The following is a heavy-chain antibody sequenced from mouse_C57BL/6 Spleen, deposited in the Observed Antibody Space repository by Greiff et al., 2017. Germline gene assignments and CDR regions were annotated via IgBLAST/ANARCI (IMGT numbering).Heavy chain of an antibody. J-gene: IGHJ4*01. CDR3: ARRYGSSYDYYAMDY. Sequence: QVQLQQSGAELVRPGTSVKMSCKASGYTFTNYWIGWAKQRPGHGLEWIGDIYPGGGYTNYNEKFKGKATLTADKSSSTAYMQFSSLTSEDSAIYYCARRYGSSYDYYAMDYWGQGTSVTVSS. CDR1: GYTFTNYW. D-gene: IGHD1-1*01. CDR2: IYPGGGYT. V-gene: IGHV1-63*01.